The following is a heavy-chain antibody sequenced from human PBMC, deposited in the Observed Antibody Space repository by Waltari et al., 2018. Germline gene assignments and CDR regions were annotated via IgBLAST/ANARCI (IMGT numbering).Heavy chain of an antibody. J-gene: IGHJ3*02. D-gene: IGHD6-19*01. CDR2: IFPIFGTA. Sequence: QVQLVHSGAEVKKPGSSVKVSCKASGGTFSSYAISWVRQAPGHGLAWMGGIFPIFGTANYAQNCQGRVPSTADKTTSTAYMELSSLRTVDTAVYYCATAGARWIIAVAGTGGAFDIWGQGTMVTVSS. V-gene: IGHV1-69*14. CDR1: GGTFSSYA. CDR3: ATAGARWIIAVAGTGGAFDI.